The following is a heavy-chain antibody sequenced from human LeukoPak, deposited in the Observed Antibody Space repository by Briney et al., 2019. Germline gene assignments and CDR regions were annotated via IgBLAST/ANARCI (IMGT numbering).Heavy chain of an antibody. J-gene: IGHJ4*02. Sequence: GGSLRLSCAASGFTVSSNYMSWVRQAPGKGLEWVSVIYSGGSTYYADSVKGRFTISRGNSKNTLYLQMNSLRAEDTAVYYCARGTYDSSGLLGHYFDYWGQGTLVTVSS. CDR3: ARGTYDSSGLLGHYFDY. CDR2: IYSGGST. V-gene: IGHV3-66*01. D-gene: IGHD3-22*01. CDR1: GFTVSSNY.